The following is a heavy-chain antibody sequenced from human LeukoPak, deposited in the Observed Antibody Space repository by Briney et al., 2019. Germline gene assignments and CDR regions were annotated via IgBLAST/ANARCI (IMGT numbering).Heavy chain of an antibody. J-gene: IGHJ4*02. CDR2: MSPNSGNT. V-gene: IGHV1-8*01. Sequence: ASVKVSCKASGYTCTSYDFNWVRQATGQGLEWMGWMSPNSGNTGYAQKFQGRVTMTRNTSMSTAYMELSSLRSEDTAVYYCARGPPNWGYDYWGQGTLVTVSS. CDR3: ARGPPNWGYDY. CDR1: GYTCTSYD. D-gene: IGHD7-27*01.